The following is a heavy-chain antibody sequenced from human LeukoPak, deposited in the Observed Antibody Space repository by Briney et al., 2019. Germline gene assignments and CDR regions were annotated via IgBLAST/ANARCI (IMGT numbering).Heavy chain of an antibody. CDR3: AKEGGEGIQQLWLHYYYYYMDV. D-gene: IGHD5-18*01. V-gene: IGHV3-30*04. Sequence: GGSLRLSCAAAGFIFSSYTMHWVRQAPGKGLGWVAVISYDGSNKYYADSVKGRFTISRDNSKNTLYLQMNSLRAEDTAVYYCAKEGGEGIQQLWLHYYYYYMDVWGKGTTVTVSS. J-gene: IGHJ6*03. CDR1: GFIFSSYT. CDR2: ISYDGSNK.